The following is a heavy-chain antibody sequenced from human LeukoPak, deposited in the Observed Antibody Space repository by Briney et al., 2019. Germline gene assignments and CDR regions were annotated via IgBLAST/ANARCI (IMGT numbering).Heavy chain of an antibody. CDR1: GFTVSSNY. D-gene: IGHD3-10*01. CDR3: ARDTLYFGSGSFAGYFDY. CDR2: ISYDGSSK. J-gene: IGHJ4*02. V-gene: IGHV3-30-3*01. Sequence: PGGSLRLSCAASGFTVSSNYMSWVRQAPGKGLEWVAVISYDGSSKYYADSVKGRFTISRDNSKNTLYLQMNSLRAEDTAVYYCARDTLYFGSGSFAGYFDYWGQGTLVTVSS.